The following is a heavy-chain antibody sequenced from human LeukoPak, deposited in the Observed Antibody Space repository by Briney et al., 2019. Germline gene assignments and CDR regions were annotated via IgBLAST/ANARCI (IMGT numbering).Heavy chain of an antibody. D-gene: IGHD6-19*01. V-gene: IGHV5-51*01. CDR3: AGRCMAVGAFDI. CDR1: GYSFTTYW. J-gene: IGHJ3*02. CDR2: IYPGVSDT. Sequence: GESLKISCKGSGYSFTTYWIGWVRQMPGKGLEWIGVIYPGVSDTIYSPSFQGQVTISAEKSISTAYLQWSSLKASDTAMYYCAGRCMAVGAFDIWGQGAMVTVSS.